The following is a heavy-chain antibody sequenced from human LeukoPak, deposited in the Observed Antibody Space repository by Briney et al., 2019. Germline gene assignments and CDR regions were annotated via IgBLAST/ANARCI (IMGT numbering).Heavy chain of an antibody. CDR2: IYYSGST. J-gene: IGHJ2*01. Sequence: SETLSLTCTVSGGSISSYYWSCIRHFPGKGLEWIGSIYYSGSTNYNPSLKSRVTISVDMSKNQFSLKLSSVTAADTAVYYCAATLDSSGYYWASDWYFDLWGRGTLVTVSS. V-gene: IGHV4-59*03. CDR1: GGSISSYY. D-gene: IGHD3-22*01. CDR3: AATLDSSGYYWASDWYFDL.